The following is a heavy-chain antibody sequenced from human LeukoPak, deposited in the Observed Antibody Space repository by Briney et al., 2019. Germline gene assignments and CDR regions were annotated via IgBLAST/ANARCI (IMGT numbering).Heavy chain of an antibody. CDR3: ARDPADGYNSAFDI. Sequence: PGGSLRLSCAASGFTFSSYWMSWVRQAPGKGLEWVANIKQDGSEKYYVDSVKGRFTISRDNAKNSLYLRMNSLRAEDTAVYYCARDPADGYNSAFDIWGQGTMVTVSS. J-gene: IGHJ3*02. V-gene: IGHV3-7*03. CDR1: GFTFSSYW. CDR2: IKQDGSEK. D-gene: IGHD5-24*01.